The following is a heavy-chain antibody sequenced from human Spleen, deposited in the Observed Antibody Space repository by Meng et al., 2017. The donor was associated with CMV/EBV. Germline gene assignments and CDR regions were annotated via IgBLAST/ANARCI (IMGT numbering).Heavy chain of an antibody. CDR3: ARDHLPSRFIVVVPAAPDY. Sequence: LSLTCAASGFTFSDYYMSWIRQAPGKGLEWVSYISSSGSTIYYADSVKGRFTISRDNSKNTLYLQMNSLRAEDTAVYYCARDHLPSRFIVVVPAAPDYWGQGTLVTVSS. V-gene: IGHV3-11*04. CDR1: GFTFSDYY. J-gene: IGHJ4*02. D-gene: IGHD2-2*01. CDR2: ISSSGSTI.